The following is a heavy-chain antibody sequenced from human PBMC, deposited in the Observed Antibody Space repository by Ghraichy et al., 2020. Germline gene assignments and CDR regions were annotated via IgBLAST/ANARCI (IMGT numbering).Heavy chain of an antibody. Sequence: SETLSLNCAVYGGSFSGYYWSWIRQPPGKGLEWIGEINHSGSTNYNPSLKSRVTISVDTSKNQFSLKLSSVTAADTAVYYCGRGRITGTTGWFDPWGQGTLVTVS. V-gene: IGHV4-34*01. CDR3: GRGRITGTTGWFDP. CDR1: GGSFSGYY. J-gene: IGHJ5*02. CDR2: INHSGST. D-gene: IGHD1-7*01.